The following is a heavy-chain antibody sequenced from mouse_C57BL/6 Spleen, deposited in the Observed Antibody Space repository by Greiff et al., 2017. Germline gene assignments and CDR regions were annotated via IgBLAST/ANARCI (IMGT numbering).Heavy chain of an antibody. CDR3: ARHEDGITTVARYAMDY. J-gene: IGHJ4*01. V-gene: IGHV1-62-2*01. CDR1: GYTFTEYT. Sequence: QVQLQQSGAELVKPGASVKLSCKASGYTFTEYTIHWVKQRSGQGLEWIGWFYPGSGSKKYNEKFKDKATLTADKSSSTVYLELSRLPSEDSAVYDCARHEDGITTVARYAMDYWGQGTSVTVSS. CDR2: FYPGSGSK. D-gene: IGHD1-1*01.